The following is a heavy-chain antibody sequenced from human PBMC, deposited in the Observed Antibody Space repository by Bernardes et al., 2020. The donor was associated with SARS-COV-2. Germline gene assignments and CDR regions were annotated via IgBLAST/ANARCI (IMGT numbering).Heavy chain of an antibody. J-gene: IGHJ6*02. CDR2: ISAYNGNT. CDR3: ARVTCGGDCYTPTLGYYYYGMDV. CDR1: GYTFTSYG. Sequence: VSVQVSCKASGYTFTSYGISWVRQAPGQGLEWMGWISAYNGNTNYAQKLQGRVTMTTDTSTSTAYMELRSLRSDDTAVYYCARVTCGGDCYTPTLGYYYYGMDVWGQGTTVTVSS. D-gene: IGHD2-21*02. V-gene: IGHV1-18*04.